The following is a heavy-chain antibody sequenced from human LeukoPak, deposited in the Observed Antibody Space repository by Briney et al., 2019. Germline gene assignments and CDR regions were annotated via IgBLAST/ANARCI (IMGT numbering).Heavy chain of an antibody. CDR2: HYPGDSDT. CDR3: GRRDSCGYYSHY. D-gene: IGHD3-22*01. Sequence: GESLKISCKGSGYSFTSYWIGWVRQIPGKGLEWIGIHYPGDSDTRYSPSFQGQVTISADKSISTVYLQWSSLKASDTAMYFCGRRDSCGYYSHYWGQGTLVTVSS. J-gene: IGHJ4*02. V-gene: IGHV5-51*01. CDR1: GYSFTSYW.